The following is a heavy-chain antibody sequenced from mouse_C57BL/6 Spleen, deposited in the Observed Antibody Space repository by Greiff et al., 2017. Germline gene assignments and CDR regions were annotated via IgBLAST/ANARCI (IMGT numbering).Heavy chain of an antibody. J-gene: IGHJ4*01. CDR2: IDPANGNT. V-gene: IGHV14-3*01. D-gene: IGHD1-1*01. CDR3: SRKPYYYGRSSYAMDY. CDR1: GFNIKNTY. Sequence: EVQLQQSVAELVRPGASVKLSCTASGFNIKNTYMHWVKQRPEQGLEWIGRIDPANGNTKYAPKFQGKATITVDTSSNTAYLQRSSLTSDDTAIYSRSRKPYYYGRSSYAMDYWGQGTSVTVSS.